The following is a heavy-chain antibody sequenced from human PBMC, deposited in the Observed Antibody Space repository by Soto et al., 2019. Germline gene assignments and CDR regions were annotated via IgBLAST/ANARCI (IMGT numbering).Heavy chain of an antibody. CDR2: ISGSGGYT. D-gene: IGHD6-13*01. CDR1: GFTFSSYA. V-gene: IGHV3-23*01. J-gene: IGHJ4*02. CDR3: AKASSASQLAYFDY. Sequence: EVQLLDSGGGLVQPGGSLRLSCAASGFTFSSYAMSWVRQAPGKGLEWVSTISGSGGYTYYADPVKGRFTISRDNSKNTLYLQMNSLRGDDMAVYYCAKASSASQLAYFDYWGQGTLVTVSS.